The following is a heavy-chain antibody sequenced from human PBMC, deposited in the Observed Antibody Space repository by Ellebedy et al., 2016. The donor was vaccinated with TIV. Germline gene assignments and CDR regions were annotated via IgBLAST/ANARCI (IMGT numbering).Heavy chain of an antibody. D-gene: IGHD6-13*01. V-gene: IGHV4-59*01. Sequence: MPSETLSLTCDVSGASISSYYWSWIRQSPGKGLEWVGNIYKSGSTNYNPSLKSRVTISVDKSKNQLSLKMTSVTAADTAMYFCAAGIGAAAVGDIWGQGTLVTVSS. J-gene: IGHJ4*02. CDR1: GASISSYY. CDR3: AAGIGAAAVGDI. CDR2: IYKSGST.